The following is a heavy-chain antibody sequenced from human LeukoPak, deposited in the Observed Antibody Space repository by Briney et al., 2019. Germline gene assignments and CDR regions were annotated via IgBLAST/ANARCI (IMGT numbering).Heavy chain of an antibody. CDR1: GYTFTSYD. Sequence: ASVKVSCKASGYTFTSYDINWVRQATGQGLEWMGWMNPNSGNTGYAQKFQGRVTMTRNTSKSTAYMELSSLRSEDTAVYYCARKESSIELGGWFDPWGQGILVTVSS. J-gene: IGHJ5*02. CDR3: ARKESSIELGGWFDP. CDR2: MNPNSGNT. V-gene: IGHV1-8*01. D-gene: IGHD6-6*01.